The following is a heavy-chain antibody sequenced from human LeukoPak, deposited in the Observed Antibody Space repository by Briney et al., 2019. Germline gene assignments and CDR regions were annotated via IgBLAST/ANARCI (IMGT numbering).Heavy chain of an antibody. J-gene: IGHJ4*02. Sequence: GGSLRLSCAASGFTLSSYGMTWVRQAPGKGLEWVSSISSSSTYIYYADSVKGRFTISRDNAKNSLYLQMNSLRAEDTAVYYCARDGGYTSHDYWGQGTLVTVSS. CDR2: ISSSSTYI. D-gene: IGHD6-19*01. CDR1: GFTLSSYG. CDR3: ARDGGYTSHDY. V-gene: IGHV3-21*04.